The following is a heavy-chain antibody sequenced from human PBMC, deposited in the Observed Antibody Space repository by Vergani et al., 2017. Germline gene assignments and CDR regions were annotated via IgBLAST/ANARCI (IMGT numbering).Heavy chain of an antibody. J-gene: IGHJ4*02. V-gene: IGHV4-59*01. D-gene: IGHD6-19*01. Sequence: QVQLQESGPGLVKPSQTLSLTCTVSGGSISSYYWSWIRQPPGKGLEWIGYIYYSGSTNYNPSLKNRVTISVDTSKNQFSLKLSSVTAADTAVYYCVRDISVGGWFDYWGQGTLVTVSS. CDR3: VRDISVGGWFDY. CDR1: GGSISSYY. CDR2: IYYSGST.